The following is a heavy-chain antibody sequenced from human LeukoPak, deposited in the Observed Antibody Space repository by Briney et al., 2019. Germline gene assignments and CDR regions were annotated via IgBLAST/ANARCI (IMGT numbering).Heavy chain of an antibody. Sequence: GGSLRLSCVASGFTFGTYAMSWVRQAAGKGLEWVSAISARGDRTYYAHSVKGRFTISRDNSKNTLYVQMNSLRVEDTAAYFCVKEMSGYAYGDYWGQGALVTVSS. CDR3: VKEMSGYAYGDY. V-gene: IGHV3-23*01. CDR2: ISARGDRT. CDR1: GFTFGTYA. J-gene: IGHJ4*02. D-gene: IGHD3-16*01.